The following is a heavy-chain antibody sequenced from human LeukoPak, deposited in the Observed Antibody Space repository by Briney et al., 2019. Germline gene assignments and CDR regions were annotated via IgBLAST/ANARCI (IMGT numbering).Heavy chain of an antibody. J-gene: IGHJ3*02. D-gene: IGHD3-22*01. Sequence: GGSLRLSCTASGFTFGDYSMSWVRQPPGKGLEWVGFIRSKAYGGKTEYAASVKGRFTISRDDSKSIAYLQMNSLKTEDTGVYYCTRGQPLRGVTMIVVAAFDIWGQGTMVTVSS. CDR1: GFTFGDYS. CDR3: TRGQPLRGVTMIVVAAFDI. V-gene: IGHV3-49*04. CDR2: IRSKAYGGKT.